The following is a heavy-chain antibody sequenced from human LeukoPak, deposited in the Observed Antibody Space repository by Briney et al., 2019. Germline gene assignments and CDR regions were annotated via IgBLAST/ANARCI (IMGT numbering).Heavy chain of an antibody. V-gene: IGHV4-38-2*02. D-gene: IGHD5-12*01. Sequence: KASETLSLTCTVSGYSISSGYYWGWIRQPPGKGLEWIGSIYHSGRTYYNPSLKSRVTISVDTSKNQFSLKLSSVTAADTAVYYCARAVQYSGYDYYYYYYMDVWGKGTTVTISS. CDR1: GYSISSGYY. CDR3: ARAVQYSGYDYYYYYYMDV. J-gene: IGHJ6*03. CDR2: IYHSGRT.